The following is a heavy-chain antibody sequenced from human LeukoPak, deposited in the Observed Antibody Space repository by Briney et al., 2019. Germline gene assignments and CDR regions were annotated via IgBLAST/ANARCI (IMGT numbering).Heavy chain of an antibody. D-gene: IGHD3-22*01. CDR3: AKWGGKYYDSSGYYYFDY. CDR1: GFTFSSYA. J-gene: IGHJ4*02. V-gene: IGHV3-23*01. Sequence: GGSLRLSCAASGFTFSSYAMSWVRQAPGKGLEWVSAISGSGGSTYYADSVKGRFTISRDNSKNTLYLQMNSLRAEDTAVYYCAKWGGKYYDSSGYYYFDYWGQGTLVTVSS. CDR2: ISGSGGST.